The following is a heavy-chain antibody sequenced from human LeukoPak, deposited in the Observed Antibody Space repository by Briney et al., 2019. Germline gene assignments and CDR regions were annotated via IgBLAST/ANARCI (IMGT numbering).Heavy chain of an antibody. V-gene: IGHV3-33*06. J-gene: IGHJ4*02. CDR3: AKHQLTVDYFDY. Sequence: GGSLRLSCAASGFTFNTFGMHWVRQAPGKGLEWVAVIWYDGSKKYYADSVKGRFTISRDNSKNTLYLQMNSLRAEDTAVYYCAKHQLTVDYFDYWGQGTLVTVSS. D-gene: IGHD6-19*01. CDR2: IWYDGSKK. CDR1: GFTFNTFG.